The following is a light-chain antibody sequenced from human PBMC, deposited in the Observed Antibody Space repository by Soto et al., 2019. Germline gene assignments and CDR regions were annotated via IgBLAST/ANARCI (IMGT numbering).Light chain of an antibody. J-gene: IGLJ1*01. CDR1: SSNIGAGYD. Sequence: QAVVTQPPSVSGAPGQRVTISCTGSSSNIGAGYDVHWYQQRPGAAPKLLISANINRPSGVPDRFSGSKSGTSAFLAITGLQADDEGDYYCQSYDSTLSARYVFGTGTKLTVL. CDR2: ANI. CDR3: QSYDSTLSARYV. V-gene: IGLV1-40*01.